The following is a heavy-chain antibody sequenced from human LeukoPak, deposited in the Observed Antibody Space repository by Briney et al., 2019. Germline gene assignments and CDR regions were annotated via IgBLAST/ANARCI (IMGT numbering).Heavy chain of an antibody. CDR1: GGTFSSYA. V-gene: IGHV1-69*04. Sequence: VASVKVSCKASGGTFSSYAISWVRQAPGQGLEWMGRIIPIFGIANYAQKFQGRVTITADKSTSTAYMELSSLRSEDTAVYYCARGDSGYDFPSSPLDYWGQGTLVTVSS. D-gene: IGHD5-12*01. CDR3: ARGDSGYDFPSSPLDY. J-gene: IGHJ4*02. CDR2: IIPIFGIA.